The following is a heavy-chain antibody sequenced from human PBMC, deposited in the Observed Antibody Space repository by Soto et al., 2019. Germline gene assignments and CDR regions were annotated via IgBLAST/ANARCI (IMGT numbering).Heavy chain of an antibody. CDR1: GGTFSSYA. V-gene: IGHV1-69*13. J-gene: IGHJ6*02. D-gene: IGHD2-2*01. Sequence: ASVKVSCKASGGTFSSYAISWVRQAPGQGLEWMGGIIPIFATANYAQKFQGRVMITVDESTSTAYMELSSLRSEDTAVYYCARSVSFRYQLLKRGMDVWGQGTTVTVSS. CDR2: IIPIFATA. CDR3: ARSVSFRYQLLKRGMDV.